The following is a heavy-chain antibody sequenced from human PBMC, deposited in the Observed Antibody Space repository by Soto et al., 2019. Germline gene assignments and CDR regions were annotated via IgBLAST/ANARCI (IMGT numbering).Heavy chain of an antibody. CDR2: ISAYNGNT. D-gene: IGHD2-2*02. Sequence: ASVKVSCKASGYTFTSYGISWVRQAPGQGLEWMGWISAYNGNTNYAQKLQGRVTMTTDTSTSTAYMELRSLRSDDTAVYYCARHSCSSTSCYSVYNWFDPWGQGTLVTVSS. CDR1: GYTFTSYG. V-gene: IGHV1-18*01. CDR3: ARHSCSSTSCYSVYNWFDP. J-gene: IGHJ5*02.